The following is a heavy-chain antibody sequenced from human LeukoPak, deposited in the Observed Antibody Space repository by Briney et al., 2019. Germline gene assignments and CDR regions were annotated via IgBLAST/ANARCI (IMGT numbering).Heavy chain of an antibody. V-gene: IGHV4-30-4*01. CDR2: IYYSGST. J-gene: IGHJ4*02. CDR3: ARQEIYYFDY. Sequence: SETLSLTCTVSGGSISSGDYYWSWIRQPPGEGLEWIGYIYYSGSTYYNPSLKSRVTISVDTSKNQFSLKLSSVTAADTAVYYCARQEIYYFDYWGQGTLVTVSS. CDR1: GGSISSGDYY.